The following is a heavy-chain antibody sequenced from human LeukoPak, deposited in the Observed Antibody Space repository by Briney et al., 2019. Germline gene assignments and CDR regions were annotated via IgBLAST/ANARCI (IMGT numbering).Heavy chain of an antibody. CDR2: IKSKTDGGTT. J-gene: IGHJ6*03. Sequence: GGSLRLSCAASGFTFSNAWISWVRQAPGKGLEWVGRIKSKTDGGTTDYAAPVRGRFTISRDDSKNTLYLQMNSLKTEDTAVYYSTTDMVIVVVADYYMDVWGKGTTVTVSS. V-gene: IGHV3-15*01. CDR1: GFTFSNAW. D-gene: IGHD3-22*01. CDR3: TTDMVIVVVADYYMDV.